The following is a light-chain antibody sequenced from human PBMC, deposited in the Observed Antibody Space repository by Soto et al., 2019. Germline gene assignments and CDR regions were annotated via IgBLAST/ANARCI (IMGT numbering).Light chain of an antibody. V-gene: IGLV2-14*01. CDR1: SSDVGRYNY. J-gene: IGLJ2*01. CDR2: EVT. CDR3: SSYTGTNTVV. Sequence: QSALTQPASVSGSPGQSITISCTGTSSDVGRYNYVSWYQQHPGKAPKLMIYEVTNRPSGVSNRFSASKSGSTASLTISGVQAEDEADYYCSSYTGTNTVVFGGGTKLTVL.